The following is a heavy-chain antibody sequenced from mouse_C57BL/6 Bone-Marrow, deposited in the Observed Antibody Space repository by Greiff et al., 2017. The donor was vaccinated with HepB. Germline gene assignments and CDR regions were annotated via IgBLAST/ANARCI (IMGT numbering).Heavy chain of an antibody. CDR2: ISDGGSYT. D-gene: IGHD1-1*01. CDR3: ASDFLITTVVA. Sequence: DVMLVESGGGLVKPGGSLKLSCAASGFTFSSYAMSWVRQTPEKRLEWVATISDGGSYTYYPDNVKGRFTISRDNAKNNLYLQMSHLKSEDTAMYYCASDFLITTVVARGQGTLVTVSA. J-gene: IGHJ3*01. V-gene: IGHV5-4*03. CDR1: GFTFSSYA.